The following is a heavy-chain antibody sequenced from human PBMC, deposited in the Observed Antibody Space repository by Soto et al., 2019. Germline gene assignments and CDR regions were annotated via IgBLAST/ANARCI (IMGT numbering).Heavy chain of an antibody. J-gene: IGHJ4*02. CDR1: GYTLRDYG. CDR3: ARRYGDPSSAAGFDH. D-gene: IGHD4-17*01. CDR2: ISTYNGNK. Sequence: QVQLVQSGGEVKKPGASVKVSCKASGYTLRDYGISWVRQAPGQGLEWMGWISTYNGNKNYAQRFHGRVTLTTDTSTTTAYMELRSLRSDDTAIYYCARRYGDPSSAAGFDHWGQGTLVTVSS. V-gene: IGHV1-18*01.